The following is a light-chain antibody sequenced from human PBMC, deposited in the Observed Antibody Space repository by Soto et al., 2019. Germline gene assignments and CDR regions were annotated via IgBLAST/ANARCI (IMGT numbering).Light chain of an antibody. CDR1: SSDVGGYNY. J-gene: IGLJ2*01. Sequence: QSVLTQPRSVSGSPGQSVTISCTGTSSDVGGYNYVSWYQQHPGKAPKVMIYDVSKRPSGVPDRFSGSKSGNTASLTISGLQAEDEADYYCCSYAGSYPLVFGGGTKLTVL. CDR2: DVS. V-gene: IGLV2-11*01. CDR3: CSYAGSYPLV.